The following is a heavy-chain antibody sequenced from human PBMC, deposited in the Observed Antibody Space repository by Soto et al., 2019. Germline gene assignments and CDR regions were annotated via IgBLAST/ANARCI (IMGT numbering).Heavy chain of an antibody. J-gene: IGHJ4*02. CDR1: GFTFTSAW. CDR3: AKDRDHITFGGVIVNSFDY. V-gene: IGHV3-15*01. Sequence: PGGSLRLSCAASGFTFTSAWMTWVRQAPGKGLEWVGHIKSKADGETTHYAAPVKGRFTLSRDDSKNTLYLQMNTLKTEDTAVYYCAKDRDHITFGGVIVNSFDYWGKGNLVTVSS. CDR2: IKSKADGETT. D-gene: IGHD3-16*02.